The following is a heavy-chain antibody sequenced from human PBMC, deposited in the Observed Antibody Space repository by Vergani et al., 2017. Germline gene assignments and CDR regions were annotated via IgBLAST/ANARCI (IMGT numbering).Heavy chain of an antibody. CDR2: IYRTGRT. D-gene: IGHD3-9*01. V-gene: IGHV4-38-2*01. CDR3: AGRSGNVYDIFGGTKYFFDY. CDR1: GFSIDNGYY. Sequence: QVQLQESGPGLVKPSETLSLTCAVSGFSIDNGYYWDWIRQPPGKGLEWVGSIYRTGRTHFNPSLKSRFTISVDTSNNHFSLRLNTLTAAATAVYYCAGRSGNVYDIFGGTKYFFDYLGQGTLVTVAS. J-gene: IGHJ4*02.